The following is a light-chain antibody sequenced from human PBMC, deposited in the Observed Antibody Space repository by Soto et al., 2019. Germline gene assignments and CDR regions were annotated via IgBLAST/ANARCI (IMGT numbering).Light chain of an antibody. V-gene: IGKV3-15*01. CDR1: QSLNTD. Sequence: EILLTQSPASLSVSPGESATLSCRASQSLNTDLAWYQQKPGQAPRLLLYGASTRATGVPDRFSGTGSGTEFTLTISSLKSEDYAVYYCQQYKSWPPITFGQGTRLEIK. CDR3: QQYKSWPPIT. J-gene: IGKJ5*01. CDR2: GAS.